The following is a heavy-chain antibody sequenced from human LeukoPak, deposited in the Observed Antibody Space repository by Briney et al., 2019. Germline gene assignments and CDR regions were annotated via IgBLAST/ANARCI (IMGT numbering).Heavy chain of an antibody. J-gene: IGHJ4*02. Sequence: ASVKVSCKASGYTFTSYYMHWVRQAPGQGLEWMGWINPNSGGTNYAQKLQGRVTMTTDTSTSTAYMELRSLRSDDTAVYYCARGVLTSTRYYIMRYYFDYWGQGTLVTVSS. CDR1: GYTFTSYY. V-gene: IGHV1-2*02. D-gene: IGHD3-10*01. CDR3: ARGVLTSTRYYIMRYYFDY. CDR2: INPNSGGT.